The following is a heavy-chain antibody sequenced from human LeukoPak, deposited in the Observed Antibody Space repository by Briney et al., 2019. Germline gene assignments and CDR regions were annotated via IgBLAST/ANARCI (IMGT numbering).Heavy chain of an antibody. J-gene: IGHJ4*02. CDR1: GFTFSSYW. D-gene: IGHD2-2*02. V-gene: IGHV3-7*01. CDR2: IKQDGGEK. Sequence: GGSLRLSCAASGFTFSSYWMSWVRQAPGKGLEWVANIKQDGGEKYYVDSVKGRFTISRDNAKNSLYLQMNSLRVEDTAVYYCATDGGYCSRTSCYRGDYFDYWGQGTLVTVSS. CDR3: ATDGGYCSRTSCYRGDYFDY.